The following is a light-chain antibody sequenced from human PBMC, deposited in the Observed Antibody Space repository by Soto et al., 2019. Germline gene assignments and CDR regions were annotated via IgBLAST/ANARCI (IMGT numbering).Light chain of an antibody. J-gene: IGKJ2*01. CDR1: QSVSSSD. CDR2: GAS. Sequence: EIVLTQSPGTLSLSPGDRATLSCRASQSVSSSDLAWYQQKPGQAPRLLIYGASTRATGIPDRLSGSGSGTDFTLTISRLEPEDFAVYYCQQYGGSPLYTFGQGTKLEIK. CDR3: QQYGGSPLYT. V-gene: IGKV3-20*01.